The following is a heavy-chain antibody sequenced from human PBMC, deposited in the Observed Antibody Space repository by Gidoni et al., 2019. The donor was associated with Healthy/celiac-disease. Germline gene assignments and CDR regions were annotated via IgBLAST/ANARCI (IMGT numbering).Heavy chain of an antibody. J-gene: IGHJ3*02. CDR2: IRSKAYGGTT. Sequence: EVQLVESGGGLVKPGRSLRLSCTASGFTFGDYAMSWFRQAPGKGLEWVGFIRSKAYGGTTEYAASVKGRFTISRDDSKSIAYLQMNSLKTEDTAVYYCTRDKYDLSDAFDIWGQGTMVTVSS. D-gene: IGHD3-16*01. V-gene: IGHV3-49*05. CDR3: TRDKYDLSDAFDI. CDR1: GFTFGDYA.